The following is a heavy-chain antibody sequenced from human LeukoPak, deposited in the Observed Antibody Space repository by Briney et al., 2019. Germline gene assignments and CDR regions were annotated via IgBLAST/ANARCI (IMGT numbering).Heavy chain of an antibody. J-gene: IGHJ4*02. D-gene: IGHD3-10*01. CDR2: ITYDGYYK. V-gene: IGHV3-30*03. CDR1: GFTFTSYG. CDR3: ARDLSPVVRASPMGY. Sequence: GGSLRLSCAASGFTFTSYGMHWVRRAPGKGLEWVALITYDGYYKYYSDSVKGRFTISSDTSKNTLYLQMNSLRAEDTAVYYCARDLSPVVRASPMGYWGQGTPVTVSS.